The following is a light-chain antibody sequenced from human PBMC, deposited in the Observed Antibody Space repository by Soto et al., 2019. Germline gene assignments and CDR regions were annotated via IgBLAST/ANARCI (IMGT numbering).Light chain of an antibody. CDR3: SSYTSTSAYVV. Sequence: QSALTQTASVSGSPGQSITISCTGTSSDVGGYRYVSWYQQHPGKVPKLIIYDVSNRPSGISDRFSGSKSANTASLTISGLQAEYEADYYCSSYTSTSAYVVFGGGTKLTVL. CDR2: DVS. V-gene: IGLV2-14*01. J-gene: IGLJ2*01. CDR1: SSDVGGYRY.